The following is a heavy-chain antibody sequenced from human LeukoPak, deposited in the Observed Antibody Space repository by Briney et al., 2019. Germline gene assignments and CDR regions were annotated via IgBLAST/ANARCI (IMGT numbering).Heavy chain of an antibody. D-gene: IGHD3-22*01. CDR3: ARNETSGYFDI. CDR2: MYNSGSI. J-gene: IGHJ3*02. Sequence: SETPSLTCTVSGGSISSSTHYWGWIRQSPGKGLEWIGSMYNSGSISYNPSLRSRVTITVDTSKNQFSLNFNSVTAADTALYFCARNETSGYFDIWGQGTMVTVSS. V-gene: IGHV4-39*01. CDR1: GGSISSSTHY.